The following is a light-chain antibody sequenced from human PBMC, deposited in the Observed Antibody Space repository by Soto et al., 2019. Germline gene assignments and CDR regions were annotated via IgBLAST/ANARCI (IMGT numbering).Light chain of an antibody. J-gene: IGKJ1*01. CDR2: GVS. V-gene: IGKV3D-20*02. Sequence: EIVLTQSPGTLSLSPGERATLSCRTSESVSDSQLAWYQQKPGQAPRLLIYGVSTRATGIADRFSGSGSGTDFTLTISRLEPADFAVYYCQQRSNWPPGGTFGQGTKVDI. CDR3: QQRSNWPPGGT. CDR1: ESVSDSQ.